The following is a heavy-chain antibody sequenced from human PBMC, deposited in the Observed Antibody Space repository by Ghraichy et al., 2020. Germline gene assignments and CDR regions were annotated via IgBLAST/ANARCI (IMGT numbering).Heavy chain of an antibody. D-gene: IGHD3-3*01. Sequence: SETLSLTCTVSGDSISYYYWSWIRQPPGKGLEWIGYIYYSGSTNYNPSLESRVTISITTSKNQFSLRLNSVTAADTAVYYCARGRSGYHPAYYYYMDVWGRGTTVTVSS. CDR2: IYYSGST. J-gene: IGHJ6*03. CDR3: ARGRSGYHPAYYYYMDV. V-gene: IGHV4-59*01. CDR1: GDSISYYY.